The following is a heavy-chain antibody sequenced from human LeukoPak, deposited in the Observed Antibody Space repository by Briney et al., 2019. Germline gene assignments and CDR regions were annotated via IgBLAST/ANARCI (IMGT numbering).Heavy chain of an antibody. CDR3: ARVYYNLLTGFDY. Sequence: GGSLRLSCAASGFAFSSYGMHWVRQAPGKGLEWVALISFDGSNQYYADSVKGRFTISRDNSKNALYLQMNSLRAEDTAIYFCARVYYNLLTGFDYWGQGTLVTVSS. J-gene: IGHJ4*02. CDR1: GFAFSSYG. V-gene: IGHV3-33*08. CDR2: ISFDGSNQ. D-gene: IGHD3-9*01.